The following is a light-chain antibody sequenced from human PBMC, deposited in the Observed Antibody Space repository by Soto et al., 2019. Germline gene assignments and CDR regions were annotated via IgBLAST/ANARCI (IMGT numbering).Light chain of an antibody. CDR1: QSLLHSDGKYY. J-gene: IGKJ1*01. CDR2: LGS. Sequence: DIVRTQSPLALRVTTDETASISCMSSQSLLHSDGKYYLEWYVQKPGQSPRLLIYLGSSRSSGVPDRFSASGSGSDFTLHISRVEAEDVGLYYCMQPLQSPKWTFGQGTKVDIK. V-gene: IGKV2-28*01. CDR3: MQPLQSPKWT.